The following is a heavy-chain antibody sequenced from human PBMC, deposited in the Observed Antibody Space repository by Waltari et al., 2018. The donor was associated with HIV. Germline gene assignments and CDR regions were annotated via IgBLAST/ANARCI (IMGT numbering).Heavy chain of an antibody. CDR2: ISTSGSI. J-gene: IGHJ4*01. V-gene: IGHV4-61*02. CDR3: ARGAPFYDFLYY. Sequence: QVQLQESGPGLVKPSQTLSLTCTVSGGSISSGDYYWSWIRQPAGKGLEWIGRISTSGSINYSPSLKSRLSMSVDMSKNQFSLTLSSVTAADTAVYYCARGAPFYDFLYYWGRGTLVIVSS. CDR1: GGSISSGDYY. D-gene: IGHD3-3*01.